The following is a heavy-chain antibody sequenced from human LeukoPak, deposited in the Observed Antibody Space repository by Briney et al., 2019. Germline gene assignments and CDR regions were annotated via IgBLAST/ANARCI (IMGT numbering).Heavy chain of an antibody. V-gene: IGHV4-61*02. J-gene: IGHJ3*02. CDR2: IYTSGST. Sequence: SETLSLTCTVSGGSISSGSYYWSWIRQPAGKGLEWIGRIYTSGSTNYNPSLKSRVTISVDTSKNQFSLKLSSVTAADTAVYYCARDPITMIVMGGAFDIWGQGTMVTVSS. CDR3: ARDPITMIVMGGAFDI. CDR1: GGSISSGSYY. D-gene: IGHD3-22*01.